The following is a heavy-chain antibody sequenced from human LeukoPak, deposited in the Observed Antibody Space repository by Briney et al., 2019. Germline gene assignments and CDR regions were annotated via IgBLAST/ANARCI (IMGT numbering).Heavy chain of an antibody. CDR1: GGPISSSSYY. CDR3: ARGRRSFRYFDY. J-gene: IGHJ4*02. CDR2: IYYSGST. Sequence: SETLSLTCTVSGGPISSSSYYCSWILQPPGTGLEWIGYIYYSGSTNYNPSLKSRVTISVDTSKNQFSLKLSSVTAADTAVYYCARGRRSFRYFDYWGQGTLVTVSS. V-gene: IGHV4-61*01. D-gene: IGHD2-15*01.